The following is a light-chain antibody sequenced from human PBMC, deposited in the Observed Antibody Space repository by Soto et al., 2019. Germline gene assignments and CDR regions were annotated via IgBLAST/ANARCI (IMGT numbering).Light chain of an antibody. CDR1: FSNIGDNA. CDR2: LND. J-gene: IGLJ1*01. Sequence: QAVLTQPPSLSATPGQRVNISCSGSFSNIGDNAVNWYQQLPGAAPKLLIYLNDQRPSGVPDRFSGSKSGTSAFLAISGLQSEDEADYHCAAWDDSLNALLGTGTKV. CDR3: AAWDDSLNAL. V-gene: IGLV1-44*01.